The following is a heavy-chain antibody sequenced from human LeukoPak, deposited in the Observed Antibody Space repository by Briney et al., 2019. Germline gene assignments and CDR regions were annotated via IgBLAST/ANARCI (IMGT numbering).Heavy chain of an antibody. CDR3: ARGDGYYGSGSYYNY. Sequence: GGSLRLSCAASGFTFSNYEINWVRQAPEKGLEWVSYISTSGSTIYYADSVRGRFTISRDNAKNSLYLQMNSLRAEDTAVYYCARGDGYYGSGSYYNYWGQGTLVTVSS. CDR1: GFTFSNYE. CDR2: ISTSGSTI. J-gene: IGHJ4*02. V-gene: IGHV3-48*03. D-gene: IGHD3-10*01.